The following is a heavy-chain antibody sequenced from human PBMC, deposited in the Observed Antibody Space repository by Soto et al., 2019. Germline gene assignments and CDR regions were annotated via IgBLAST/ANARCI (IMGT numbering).Heavy chain of an antibody. CDR2: ISYDANNK. Sequence: PGGSLRLSCAASGFTFNNYAMHWVRQAPGKGLEWVAVISYDANNKYVADSVKGRFTISRDNSKNTLYLQMNSLRPEDTAVYYCARDLQVSPLYYYGVDVWGQGTTVTV. J-gene: IGHJ6*02. CDR1: GFTFNNYA. V-gene: IGHV3-30-3*01. CDR3: ARDLQVSPLYYYGVDV.